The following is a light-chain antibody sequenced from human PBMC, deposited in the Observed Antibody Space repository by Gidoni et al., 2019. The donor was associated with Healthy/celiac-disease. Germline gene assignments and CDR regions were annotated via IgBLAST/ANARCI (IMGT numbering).Light chain of an antibody. CDR2: DAS. V-gene: IGKV1-39*01. CDR3: QQSYSTPPT. J-gene: IGKJ1*01. Sequence: DIQMTQSPSSLSASVGDRVTITCRASQSISSYLTWYQKKPGKAPKFLIYDASSLQSGVPSRFSGSGSGTDFTLTISSLQPEDFATYYCQQSYSTPPTFGQGTKVEI. CDR1: QSISSY.